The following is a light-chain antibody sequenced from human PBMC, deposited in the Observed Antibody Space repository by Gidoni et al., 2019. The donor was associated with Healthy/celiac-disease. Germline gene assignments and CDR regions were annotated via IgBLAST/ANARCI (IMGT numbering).Light chain of an antibody. CDR1: QSVSSN. Sequence: EIVMTQSPPTLSVSPGERATLSGRASQSVSSNLDWYQQKPGQAPRLLIYGASTRATGIPARFSGSGSGTEFTLTISSLQSEDFAVYYCQQYNNWPGTFGQGTKVEIK. J-gene: IGKJ1*01. CDR3: QQYNNWPGT. V-gene: IGKV3-15*01. CDR2: GAS.